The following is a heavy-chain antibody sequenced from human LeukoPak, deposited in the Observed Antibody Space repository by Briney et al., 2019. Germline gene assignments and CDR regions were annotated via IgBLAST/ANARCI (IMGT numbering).Heavy chain of an antibody. D-gene: IGHD4-17*01. CDR1: GGSISSYY. CDR3: ARDRGGGDYVPHYYYYIDV. CDR2: IYYSGST. J-gene: IGHJ6*03. Sequence: SETLSLTCTVSGGSISSYYWSWIRQPPGKGLEWIGYIYYSGSTNYNPSLKSRVTISVDTSKNQFSLKLSSVTAADTAVYYCARDRGGGDYVPHYYYYIDVWGKGTTVTVSS. V-gene: IGHV4-59*01.